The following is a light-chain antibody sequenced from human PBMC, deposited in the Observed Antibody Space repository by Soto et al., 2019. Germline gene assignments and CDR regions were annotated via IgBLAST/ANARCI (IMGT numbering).Light chain of an antibody. CDR1: NSDVGGYDR. V-gene: IGLV2-18*02. J-gene: IGLJ3*02. CDR3: ISDIPSTPTHWV. Sequence: QSVLTQPASVSGSPGQSITISCTGTNSDVGGYDRVSWYQHHPGTAPKLLIFEVYNRPSGIADRFSGSKSGDTASLTISGRQAEDEDAYYCISDIPSTPTHWVFGGGTKLTVL. CDR2: EVY.